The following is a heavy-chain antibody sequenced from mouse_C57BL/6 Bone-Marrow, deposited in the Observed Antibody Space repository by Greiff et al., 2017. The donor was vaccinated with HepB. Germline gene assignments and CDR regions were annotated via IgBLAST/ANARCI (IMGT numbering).Heavy chain of an antibody. CDR2: INPNNGGT. J-gene: IGHJ3*01. CDR1: GYTFTDYY. D-gene: IGHD1-1*01. Sequence: EVKLQQSGPELVKPGASVKISCKASGYTFTDYYMNWVKQSHGKSLEWIGDINPNNGGTSYNQKFKGKATLTVDKSSSTAYMELRSLTSEDSAVYYCAKEGSSGFAYWGQGTLVTVSA. V-gene: IGHV1-26*01. CDR3: AKEGSSGFAY.